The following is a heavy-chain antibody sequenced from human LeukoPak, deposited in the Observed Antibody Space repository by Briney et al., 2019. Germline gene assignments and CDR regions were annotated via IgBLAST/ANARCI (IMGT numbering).Heavy chain of an antibody. D-gene: IGHD3-10*01. CDR3: AKDTRGLKPYYFDH. J-gene: IGHJ4*02. Sequence: GGSLRLSCAASGFTFRSYGMNWVRQAPGKGLEWVAGLSDSGYGTYYADSVKGRFTISRDNSKNTLYLQMNSLRAEDTAVYYCAKDTRGLKPYYFDHWGQGIMVTVSS. CDR1: GFTFRSYG. CDR2: LSDSGYGT. V-gene: IGHV3-23*01.